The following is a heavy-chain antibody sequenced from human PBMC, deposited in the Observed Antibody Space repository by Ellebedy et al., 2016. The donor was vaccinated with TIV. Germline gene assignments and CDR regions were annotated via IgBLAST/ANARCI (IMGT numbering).Heavy chain of an antibody. D-gene: IGHD3-10*01. CDR1: GYKVPNYW. Sequence: GESLKISCKGSGYKVPNYWIGWVRQMPGKGLEWMGIIFPADAETTYSPSFEGQVTISADKSIDAAYLQWSSLKASATAMYYCASLPYGSGRYGAFEIWGQGTMVTVSS. CDR2: IFPADAET. V-gene: IGHV5-51*01. J-gene: IGHJ3*02. CDR3: ASLPYGSGRYGAFEI.